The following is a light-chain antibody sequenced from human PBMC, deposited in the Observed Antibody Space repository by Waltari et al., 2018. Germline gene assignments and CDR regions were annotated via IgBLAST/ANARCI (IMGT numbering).Light chain of an antibody. CDR1: QSVSYNF. J-gene: IGKJ4*01. Sequence: EIVLTQSPGTLSLSQGERATLSCRASQSVSYNFLNWYQQKPGQAPRLLIHGASSSATGIPDRFSGSGSGTDFTLTISRLEPEDFAVYYCQQYDGVVLTFGGGTKVEI. CDR2: GAS. CDR3: QQYDGVVLT. V-gene: IGKV3-20*01.